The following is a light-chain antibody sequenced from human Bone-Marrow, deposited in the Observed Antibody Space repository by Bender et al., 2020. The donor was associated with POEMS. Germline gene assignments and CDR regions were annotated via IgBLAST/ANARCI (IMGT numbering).Light chain of an antibody. CDR3: QSYDTSLNWV. V-gene: IGLV1-40*01. Sequence: QSVLTQPPSVSGAPGQRVTISCTGSSSNTGSGYDINWYQHLPGTAPKLLIYGYNNRPSGVPDRFSGSKSGTSASLAITGLQAEDEGDYYCQSYDTSLNWVFGGGTKLTVL. CDR2: GYN. J-gene: IGLJ3*02. CDR1: SSNTGSGYD.